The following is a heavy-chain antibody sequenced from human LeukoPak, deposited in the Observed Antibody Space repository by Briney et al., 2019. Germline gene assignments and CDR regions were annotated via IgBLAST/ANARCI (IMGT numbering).Heavy chain of an antibody. Sequence: GSLRLSCAASGFTFSSYAMSWVRQPPGKGLEWIGEIYHSGSINYNPSLKSRVTISVDKSKNQLSLRLTSVTAADTAVYYCARDNGAIRAYYYHGMDVWGQGTTVTVSS. D-gene: IGHD2-8*01. CDR2: IYHSGSI. CDR3: ARDNGAIRAYYYHGMDV. J-gene: IGHJ6*02. CDR1: GFTFSSYAM. V-gene: IGHV4-4*02.